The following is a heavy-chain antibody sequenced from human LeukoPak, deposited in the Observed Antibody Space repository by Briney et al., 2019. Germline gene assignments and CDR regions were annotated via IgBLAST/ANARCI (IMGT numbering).Heavy chain of an antibody. D-gene: IGHD1-26*01. Sequence: GGSLRLSCAVSGFRFSGYAMSWFRQAPGKGLEWVSSITDDGADTHYTDSVRGRFTISRDNSKSTLHLQINSLRAEDTAVYYCARDPYPSGVKGVSYYYYYMDVWGKGTTVTVSS. V-gene: IGHV3-23*01. CDR3: ARDPYPSGVKGVSYYYYYMDV. CDR1: GFRFSGYA. J-gene: IGHJ6*03. CDR2: ITDDGADT.